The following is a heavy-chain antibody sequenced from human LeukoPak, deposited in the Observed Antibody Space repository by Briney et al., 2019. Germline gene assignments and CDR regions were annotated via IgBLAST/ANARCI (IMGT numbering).Heavy chain of an antibody. V-gene: IGHV4-59*01. Sequence: PSETLSLTCTVSGGSISNYYWSWIRQPPGKGLEWIGHIYYSGSTNYNPSLKSRVTIPIDTSKNQFSLKLSSVTAADTAVYYCARYTMVTPGPMYNWFDPWGQGTLVTVSS. CDR1: GGSISNYY. D-gene: IGHD4-23*01. J-gene: IGHJ5*02. CDR3: ARYTMVTPGPMYNWFDP. CDR2: IYYSGST.